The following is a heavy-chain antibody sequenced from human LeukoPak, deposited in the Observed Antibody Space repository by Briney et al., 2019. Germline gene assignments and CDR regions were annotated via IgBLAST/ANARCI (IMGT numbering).Heavy chain of an antibody. V-gene: IGHV3-48*02. CDR3: ARYFDS. Sequence: GGSLRLSCGVSGFTFSSSSMNWVRQAPGKGLDWVSYISSSSSTINYADSVKGRFTISRDNAKNSLYLKMNSLRDEDTAVYYCARYFDSWGQGTLVTVSS. J-gene: IGHJ4*02. CDR1: GFTFSSSS. CDR2: ISSSSSTI.